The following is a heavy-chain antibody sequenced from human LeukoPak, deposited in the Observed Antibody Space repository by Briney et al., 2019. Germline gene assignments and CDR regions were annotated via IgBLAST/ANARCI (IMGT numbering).Heavy chain of an antibody. J-gene: IGHJ4*02. CDR2: LYGSGST. D-gene: IGHD6-19*01. CDR1: GGSISSSGYY. Sequence: SETLSLTCSVSGGSISSSGYYWVWIRQPPGKGLEWIASLYGSGSTYYNPSLRSRVSIAADLSKNQFSLWLNSVTAADTAVYYCAGEYSSFGDYWGQGTLVTVSS. CDR3: AGEYSSFGDY. V-gene: IGHV4-39*02.